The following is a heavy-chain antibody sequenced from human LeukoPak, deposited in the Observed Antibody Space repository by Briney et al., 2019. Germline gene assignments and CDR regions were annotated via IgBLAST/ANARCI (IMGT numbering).Heavy chain of an antibody. V-gene: IGHV3-23*01. CDR2: ISGSGGST. Sequence: GGSLRLSCAASGFTFSSYEMNWVRQAPGKGLECVSAISGSGGSTYYADSVKGRFTVSRDNSKNTLYLQMNSLRAEDTAVYYCAKGRGYSGYDYDYWGQGTLVTVSS. CDR3: AKGRGYSGYDYDY. J-gene: IGHJ4*02. CDR1: GFTFSSYE. D-gene: IGHD5-12*01.